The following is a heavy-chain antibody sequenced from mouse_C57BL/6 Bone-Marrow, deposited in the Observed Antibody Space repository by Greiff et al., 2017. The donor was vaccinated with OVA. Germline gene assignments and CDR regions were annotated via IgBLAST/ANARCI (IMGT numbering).Heavy chain of an antibody. V-gene: IGHV1-39*01. CDR1: GYSFTDYN. CDR2: INPNYGTT. CDR3: ARSEWNRAVDY. D-gene: IGHD1-3*01. Sequence: VQLKESGPELVKPGASVKISCKASGYSFTDYNMNWVKQSTGKSLEWIGVINPNYGTTSYNQKFKGKSTLTVDQSSSTAYMQINSLTSEDSAVYDGARSEWNRAVDYWGQGTSVTVSS. J-gene: IGHJ4*01.